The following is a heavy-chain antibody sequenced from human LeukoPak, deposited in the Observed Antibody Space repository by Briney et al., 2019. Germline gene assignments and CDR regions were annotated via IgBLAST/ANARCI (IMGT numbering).Heavy chain of an antibody. Sequence: SETLSLTCTVSGGSISSATYYWSWIRQPAGKGLEWIGRIYSSGSTNYNPSLKSRVTISVDPSKNQFSLKLSSVTAADTAVYYCAREILNYYDSSGYYFGYWGQGTLVTVSS. V-gene: IGHV4-61*02. D-gene: IGHD3-22*01. J-gene: IGHJ4*02. CDR2: IYSSGST. CDR1: GGSISSATYY. CDR3: AREILNYYDSSGYYFGY.